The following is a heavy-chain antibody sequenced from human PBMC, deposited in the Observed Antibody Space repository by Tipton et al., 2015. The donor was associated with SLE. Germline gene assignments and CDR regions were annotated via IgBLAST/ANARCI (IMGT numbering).Heavy chain of an antibody. CDR1: GGSISSHY. V-gene: IGHV4-59*08. CDR3: ARGGGSFPGYYFDY. J-gene: IGHJ4*02. D-gene: IGHD1-26*01. CDR2: IYYSGST. Sequence: TLSLTCTVSGGSISSHYWSWIRQPPGKGLEWIGYIYYSGSTNYNPSLKSRVTISVDTSKNQFSLKLSSVTAADTAVYYCARGGGSFPGYYFDYWGQGTLVTVSS.